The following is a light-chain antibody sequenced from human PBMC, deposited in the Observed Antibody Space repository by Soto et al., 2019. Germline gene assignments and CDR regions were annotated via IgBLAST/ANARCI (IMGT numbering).Light chain of an antibody. CDR3: AAWDDSLSGVV. CDR1: SSNIGSKY. J-gene: IGLJ2*01. CDR2: RDN. V-gene: IGLV1-47*01. Sequence: QPVLTQPPSASGTPGQRVTISCSGSSSNIGSKYVYWYQQLPGTAPKLLMYRDNQRSSGVPDRFSGSKSGTSASLGISGLRSDDEADYYCAAWDDSLSGVVFGGGTKLTVL.